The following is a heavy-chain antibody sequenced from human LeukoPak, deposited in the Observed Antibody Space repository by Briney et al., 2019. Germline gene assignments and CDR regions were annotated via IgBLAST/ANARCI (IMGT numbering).Heavy chain of an antibody. D-gene: IGHD3-16*01. V-gene: IGHV4-34*01. J-gene: IGHJ4*02. CDR1: DESFSGTF. CDR2: INHSGRP. Sequence: SETLFLTCDKDDESFSGTFWNWIRQPPGKGLEWIGEINHSGRPNYNPSLKSRVTFSLDTSKNQFSLRLQSVTAADTAVYFCARGEGALNNWGRGTLVTVSS. CDR3: ARGEGALNN.